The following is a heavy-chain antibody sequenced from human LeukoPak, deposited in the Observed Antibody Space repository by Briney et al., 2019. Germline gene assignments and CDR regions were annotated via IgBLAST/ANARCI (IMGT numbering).Heavy chain of an antibody. V-gene: IGHV3-30-3*01. CDR2: ISHDGSNK. CDR1: GFTFSSYA. D-gene: IGHD6-13*01. J-gene: IGHJ4*02. CDR3: ARDLWQQLVYYFDY. Sequence: TGGSLRLSCAASGFTFSSYAMHWVRQAPGKGLEWVAVISHDGSNKYYADSVKGRFTISRDNSKNTLYLQMNSLRAEDTAVYYCARDLWQQLVYYFDYWGQGTLVTVSS.